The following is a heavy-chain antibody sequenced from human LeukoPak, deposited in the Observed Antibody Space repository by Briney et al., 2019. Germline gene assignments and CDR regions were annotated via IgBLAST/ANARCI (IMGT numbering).Heavy chain of an antibody. CDR2: VSGSGGRT. J-gene: IGHJ4*02. D-gene: IGHD4-17*01. V-gene: IGHV3-23*01. CDR1: GFTFSSYA. CDR3: AKDFTGDYAPYYFDY. Sequence: GSLRLSCAASGFTFSSYAMSWVRQAPGKGLEWVSAVSGSGGRTYYADSVNGRFTISRDNSKNTQYPQMNSLRAEDTAVYYCAKDFTGDYAPYYFDYWGQGTLVTVSS.